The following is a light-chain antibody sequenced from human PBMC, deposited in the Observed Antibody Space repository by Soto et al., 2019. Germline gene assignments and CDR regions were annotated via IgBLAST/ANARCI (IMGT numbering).Light chain of an antibody. J-gene: IGLJ2*01. Sequence: SYELTQPPSVSVAPGQTARITCGGNNIGSNTVHWYQQRPGQAPVLVVYDDSDRPSGIPERFSGSNSGTTATLTSSRVEAGDEADYYCQVWDTSSDHVVFGGGTKVTVL. V-gene: IGLV3-21*02. CDR1: NIGSNT. CDR3: QVWDTSSDHVV. CDR2: DDS.